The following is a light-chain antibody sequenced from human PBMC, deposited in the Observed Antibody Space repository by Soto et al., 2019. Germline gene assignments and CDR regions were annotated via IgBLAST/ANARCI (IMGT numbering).Light chain of an antibody. V-gene: IGLV3-1*01. J-gene: IGLJ1*01. CDR3: QAWDSTSSYV. CDR2: QDS. Sequence: SYELTQPPSVSVSPGQTASITCSGDTLRYKYASWYQQKPGQSPVLVIYQDSKRPSGIPERFSGSNSGNTATLTISGTQTMDEADYDCQAWDSTSSYVFGTGTKLTVL. CDR1: TLRYKY.